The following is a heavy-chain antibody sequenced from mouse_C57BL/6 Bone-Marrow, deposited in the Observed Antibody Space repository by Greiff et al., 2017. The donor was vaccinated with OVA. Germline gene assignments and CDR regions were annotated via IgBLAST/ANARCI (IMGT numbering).Heavy chain of an antibody. J-gene: IGHJ4*01. CDR1: AYPSTDSE. D-gene: IGHD1-1*01. CDR2: FDPETGGT. V-gene: IGHV1-15*01. Sequence: GADLLRLGPPVTLPSKLLAYPSTDSELHWLKLTLVHGLQWIGAFDPETGGTAYNQKFKDKAILTADKSSSTAYMELRSLTSEDSAVYYCTRDYGSSYYAMDYWGQGTSVTVSS. CDR3: TRDYGSSYYAMDY.